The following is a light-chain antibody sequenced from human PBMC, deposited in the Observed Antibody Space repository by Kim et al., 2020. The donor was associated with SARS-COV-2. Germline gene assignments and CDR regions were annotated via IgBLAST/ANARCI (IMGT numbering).Light chain of an antibody. CDR2: AAS. Sequence: ASVGDRVNITYRASQSISSYLNWYQQKPGKAPKLLIYAASSLQSGVPSRFSGSGSGTDFTLTISSLQPEDFATYYCQQSYSTPQTFGQGTKVDIK. CDR1: QSISSY. CDR3: QQSYSTPQT. V-gene: IGKV1-39*01. J-gene: IGKJ1*01.